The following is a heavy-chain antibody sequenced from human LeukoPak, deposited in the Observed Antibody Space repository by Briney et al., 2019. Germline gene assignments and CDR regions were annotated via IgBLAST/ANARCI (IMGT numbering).Heavy chain of an antibody. D-gene: IGHD3-16*01. CDR1: GGTFSSYA. V-gene: IGHV1-69*01. Sequence: SVKVSCKASGGTFSSYAVHWVRQTPGQGLEWMGGIIPIFGTANYAQKFQGRVTITADESTSTAYMELSSLRSEDTAAYYCASLGAFDIWGQGTVVTVSS. J-gene: IGHJ3*02. CDR2: IIPIFGTA. CDR3: ASLGAFDI.